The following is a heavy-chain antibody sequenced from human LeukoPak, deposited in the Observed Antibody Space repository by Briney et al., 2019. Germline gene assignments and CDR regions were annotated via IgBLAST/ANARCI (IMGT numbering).Heavy chain of an antibody. CDR3: ARGSRRVTMIVVVIGRCYFDY. CDR1: GGSISSYY. J-gene: IGHJ4*02. D-gene: IGHD3-22*01. Sequence: PSETLSLTCTVSGGSISSYYWSWIRQPPGKGLEWIGYIYYSGSTNSHPSLKSRVTISIETSKNQFSLKLRSVTAADTAVYYCARGSRRVTMIVVVIGRCYFDYWGQGTLVTVSS. V-gene: IGHV4-59*12. CDR2: IYYSGST.